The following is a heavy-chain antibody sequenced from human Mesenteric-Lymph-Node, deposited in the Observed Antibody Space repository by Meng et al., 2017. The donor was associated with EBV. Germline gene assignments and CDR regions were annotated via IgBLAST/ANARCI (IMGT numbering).Heavy chain of an antibody. D-gene: IGHD2/OR15-2a*01. CDR1: GYTFTSYD. V-gene: IGHV1-8*01. Sequence: QGEPVESGGGGKKPGASGKVSCKASGYTFTSYDINWVRQATGQGLEWMGWMNPNSGNTGYAQKFQGRVTMTRNTSISTAYMELSSLRSEDTAVYYCARGDYVLSGWFDPWGQGTLVTVSS. J-gene: IGHJ5*02. CDR3: ARGDYVLSGWFDP. CDR2: MNPNSGNT.